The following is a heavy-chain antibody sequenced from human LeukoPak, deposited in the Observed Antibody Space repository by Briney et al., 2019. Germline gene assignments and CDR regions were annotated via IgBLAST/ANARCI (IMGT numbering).Heavy chain of an antibody. J-gene: IGHJ4*02. CDR2: ISSSSSYI. D-gene: IGHD3-22*01. V-gene: IGHV3-21*01. CDR1: GFTFSSYS. Sequence: PGGSLRLSCAASGFTFSSYSMNWVRQAPGKGLEWVSSISSSSSYIYYADSVKGRFTISRDNAKNSPYLQMNSLRAEDTAVYYCARVAAGYYYDSSGYYPIGYWGQGTLVTVSS. CDR3: ARVAAGYYYDSSGYYPIGY.